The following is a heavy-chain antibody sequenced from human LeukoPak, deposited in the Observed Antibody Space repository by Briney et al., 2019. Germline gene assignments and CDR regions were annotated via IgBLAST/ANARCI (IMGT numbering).Heavy chain of an antibody. V-gene: IGHV4-34*01. CDR1: GGSFSGYY. CDR3: ARGLILAAILFDP. J-gene: IGHJ5*02. CDR2: INHSGST. D-gene: IGHD2-15*01. Sequence: SETLSLTCAVYGGSFSGYYWSWIRQPPGKGLEWIGEINHSGSTNYNPSLKSRVTISVDTSKNQLSLKLSSVTAADTAVYYCARGLILAAILFDPWGQGTLVTVSS.